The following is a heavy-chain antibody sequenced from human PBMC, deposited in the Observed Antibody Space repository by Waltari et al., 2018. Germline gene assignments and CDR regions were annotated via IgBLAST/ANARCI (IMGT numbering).Heavy chain of an antibody. CDR2: IIPICGTA. Sequence: QVQLVQSGAEVKKPGSSVKVSCKASGGNFRRSAISLVRQPPGQGLEWMGGIIPICGTANYAQKFQGRVTITADESTSTVYMELSSLRSEDTAVYYCARGESSSWHYYYYGMDVWGQGTTVTVSS. CDR3: ARGESSSWHYYYYGMDV. CDR1: GGNFRRSA. J-gene: IGHJ6*02. D-gene: IGHD6-13*01. V-gene: IGHV1-69*12.